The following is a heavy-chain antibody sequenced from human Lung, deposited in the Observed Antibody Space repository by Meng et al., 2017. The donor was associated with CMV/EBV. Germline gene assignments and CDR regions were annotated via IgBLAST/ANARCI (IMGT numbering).Heavy chain of an antibody. CDR1: GGSINNYY. Sequence: SETXSLXCAASGGSINNYYWSWIRQPPGKGLEWIGYIYYSGSTNYNPSLKSRVTILVDTYKNKFSLKLSYVTAADTAVYFCARMYCRSTSGYNDYWGQGTXVTVYS. CDR2: IYYSGST. CDR3: ARMYCRSTSGYNDY. D-gene: IGHD2-2*01. V-gene: IGHV4-59*01. J-gene: IGHJ4*02.